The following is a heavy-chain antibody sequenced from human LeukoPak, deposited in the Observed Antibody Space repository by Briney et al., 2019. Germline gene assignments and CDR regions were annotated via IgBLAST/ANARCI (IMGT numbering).Heavy chain of an antibody. D-gene: IGHD3-9*01. Sequence: ASVKVSCKVSGYTLTELSMHWVRQAPGKGFEWMGGFDPEDGETIYAQKFQGRVTMTEDTSTDTAYMELSSLRSEDTAVYYCATGGPYDILTGYYFDYWGQGTLVTVSS. CDR3: ATGGPYDILTGYYFDY. CDR2: FDPEDGET. J-gene: IGHJ4*02. CDR1: GYTLTELS. V-gene: IGHV1-24*01.